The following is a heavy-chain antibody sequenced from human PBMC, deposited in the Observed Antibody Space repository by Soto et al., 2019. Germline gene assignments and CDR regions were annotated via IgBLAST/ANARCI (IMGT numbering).Heavy chain of an antibody. Sequence: EVQLVESGGGLVQPGRSLRLSCAASGFTFDEYAMHWVRQAPGKGLEWVSGISWNSGSIQYGDTVKGRFTISRDNAKNSLYLQMNSLRAEDTAWYYCAKGRYWGYFAGWGQGTLVTVSS. CDR2: ISWNSGSI. CDR3: AKGRYWGYFAG. D-gene: IGHD3-10*01. V-gene: IGHV3-9*01. CDR1: GFTFDEYA. J-gene: IGHJ4*02.